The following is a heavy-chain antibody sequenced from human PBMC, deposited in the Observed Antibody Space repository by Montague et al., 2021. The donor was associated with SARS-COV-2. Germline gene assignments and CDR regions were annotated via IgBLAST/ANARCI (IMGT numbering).Heavy chain of an antibody. V-gene: IGHV4-34*01. D-gene: IGHD4-17*01. CDR3: ARGAITVTTFYYYYGMDV. CDR1: GGSFSGYY. CDR2: INHSGST. Sequence: SETLSLTCAVYGGSFSGYYWSWIRQPPGKGLEWIGEINHSGSTNYNPSLKSRVTISVDTSKNQFSLKLSSVTAADTAVYYCARGAITVTTFYYYYGMDVWGQGTTVTVSS. J-gene: IGHJ6*02.